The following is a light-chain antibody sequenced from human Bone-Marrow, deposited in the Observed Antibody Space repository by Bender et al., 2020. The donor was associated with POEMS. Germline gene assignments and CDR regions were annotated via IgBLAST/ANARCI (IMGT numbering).Light chain of an antibody. CDR2: KDR. CDR1: TLPRQY. CDR3: QSALSSASYVV. J-gene: IGLJ2*01. V-gene: IGLV3-25*03. Sequence: SYELTQSPSVSVSPRQTARITCSGDTLPRQYTHWYQQKPGQAPLMVIYKDRERPSGIPERFSGSSSGTTVTLTISGVQAEDEADYYCQSALSSASYVVFGGGTKVTVL.